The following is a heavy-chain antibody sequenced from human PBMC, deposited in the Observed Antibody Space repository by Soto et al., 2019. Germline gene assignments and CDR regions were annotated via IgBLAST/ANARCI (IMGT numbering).Heavy chain of an antibody. CDR2: INSDGSST. Sequence: GGSLRLSCAASGFTFSSYWMHWVRQAPGKGLVWVSRINSDGSSTSYADSVKGRFTISRDNAKNTLYLQMNSLRAEDTAVYYCARVSRFSYWFDYWGQGTLVTVSS. D-gene: IGHD3-3*01. CDR3: ARVSRFSYWFDY. CDR1: GFTFSSYW. J-gene: IGHJ4*02. V-gene: IGHV3-74*01.